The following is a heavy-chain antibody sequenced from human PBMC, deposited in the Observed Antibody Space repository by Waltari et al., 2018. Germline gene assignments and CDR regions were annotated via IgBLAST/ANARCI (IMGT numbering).Heavy chain of an antibody. D-gene: IGHD6-6*01. CDR1: GFTFSSYW. CDR3: ATEPYSNSYYFDY. CDR2: IKQEGSEK. V-gene: IGHV3-7*01. Sequence: EVQLVESGGGLVQPGGSLRLSCAASGFTFSSYWMSWVRQAPGKGLEWVANIKQEGSEKYYVDSGKGRFTISRDNAKNSLYLQMNSLRAEDTAVYYGATEPYSNSYYFDYWGQGTLVTVSS. J-gene: IGHJ4*02.